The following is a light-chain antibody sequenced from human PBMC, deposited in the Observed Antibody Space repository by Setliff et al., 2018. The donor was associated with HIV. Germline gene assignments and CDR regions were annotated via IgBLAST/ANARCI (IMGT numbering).Light chain of an antibody. CDR3: SSFRTSRKFV. CDR2: DVT. CDR1: SSDVGLYNF. J-gene: IGLJ1*01. Sequence: QSVLTQPASVFGSPGQSITISCTGTSSDVGLYNFVSWYQQHPGKVPKLIIYDVTNRPSGISHRFSGAKSGNTASLTISGLQADDEADYYCSSFRTSRKFVFGTGTKVTVL. V-gene: IGLV2-14*01.